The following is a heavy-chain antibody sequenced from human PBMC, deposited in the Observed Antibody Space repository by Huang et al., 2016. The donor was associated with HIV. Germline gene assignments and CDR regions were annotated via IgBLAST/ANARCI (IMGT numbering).Heavy chain of an antibody. V-gene: IGHV1-24*01. J-gene: IGHJ3*02. CDR2: FAHEHGET. CDR1: GYTLTELS. CDR3: ATGFDTYYDI. Sequence: QVQLVQSGAEVKKPGASVKVSCKVSGYTLTELSIHWVRQAPGKGIEWMGGFAHEHGETNYTQNFQGRVTMTEDTSTDTAYMELNSLRSEDTAVYYCATGFDTYYDIWGQGTMVIASS. D-gene: IGHD2-21*01.